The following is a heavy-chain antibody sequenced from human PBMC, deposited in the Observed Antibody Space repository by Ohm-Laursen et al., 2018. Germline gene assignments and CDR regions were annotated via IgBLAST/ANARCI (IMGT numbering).Heavy chain of an antibody. CDR3: ARGLFVSTGVGDY. CDR2: IWYDGSNE. D-gene: IGHD5/OR15-5a*01. CDR1: GFTFSSYG. V-gene: IGHV3-33*01. Sequence: SLRLSCAAPGFTFSSYGMHWVRQAPGKGLEWVAVIWYDGSNEYYADSVKGRFTISRDNSKNTLYLQMSSLRAEDTAVYYCARGLFVSTGVGDYWGQGTLVTVSS. J-gene: IGHJ4*02.